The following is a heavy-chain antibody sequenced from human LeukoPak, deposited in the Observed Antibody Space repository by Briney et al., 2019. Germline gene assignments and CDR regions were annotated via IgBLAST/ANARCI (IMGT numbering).Heavy chain of an antibody. Sequence: ASVKVSCKASGYTFTGYYMHWVRQAPGQGLEWMGWINPNSGGTNYAQKFQGRVTMTRDTSISTAYMELSRLRSDDTAVYYCARGGYYYGSGSYYMGPSYYYGMDVWGQGTTVTVSS. CDR2: INPNSGGT. V-gene: IGHV1-2*02. CDR1: GYTFTGYY. CDR3: ARGGYYYGSGSYYMGPSYYYGMDV. J-gene: IGHJ6*02. D-gene: IGHD3-10*01.